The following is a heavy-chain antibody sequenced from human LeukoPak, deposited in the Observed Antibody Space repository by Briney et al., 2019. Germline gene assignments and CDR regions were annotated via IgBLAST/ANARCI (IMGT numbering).Heavy chain of an antibody. D-gene: IGHD2-2*01. CDR3: ARSGYLGPDY. V-gene: IGHV3-48*03. CDR2: ISSSGSTI. CDR1: GFTFSSFE. Sequence: GRSLRLSCAASGFTFSSFEMNWVRQAPGKGLEWVSYISSSGSTIYFADSVKGRFTTSRDNAKNSLYLQMNSLRGDDTAAYYCARSGYLGPDYWGQEPRSPSPQ. J-gene: IGHJ4*01.